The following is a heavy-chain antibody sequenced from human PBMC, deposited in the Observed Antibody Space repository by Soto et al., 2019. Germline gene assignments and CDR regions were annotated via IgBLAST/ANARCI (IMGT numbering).Heavy chain of an antibody. J-gene: IGHJ4*02. CDR2: IKSKTDGETT. D-gene: IGHD3-10*01. V-gene: IGHV3-15*07. CDR1: GFSFHDAW. Sequence: GGSLRLSCAASGFSFHDAWMNWVRQAPGKGLEWVGRIKSKTDGETTDYAAPVKGRFSVSRDDSKNTLYLQMNSLKTEDTAVYYCTADLIGTYYSHYDYWGQGILVTVSS. CDR3: TADLIGTYYSHYDY.